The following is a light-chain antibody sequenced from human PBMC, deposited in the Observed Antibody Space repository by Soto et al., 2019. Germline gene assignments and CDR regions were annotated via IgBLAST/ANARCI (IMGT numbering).Light chain of an antibody. V-gene: IGLV2-14*01. CDR1: SSDVGGYNY. Sequence: QSALTQPASVSGSPGQSITISCTGTSSDVGGYNYVSWYQQHPGKAPKLMIYDVSNRPSGVSNRFSGSKSGNTASLTISGRQDEDEADYYCSSYTSSSPLYVFGTGTKVTVL. J-gene: IGLJ1*01. CDR3: SSYTSSSPLYV. CDR2: DVS.